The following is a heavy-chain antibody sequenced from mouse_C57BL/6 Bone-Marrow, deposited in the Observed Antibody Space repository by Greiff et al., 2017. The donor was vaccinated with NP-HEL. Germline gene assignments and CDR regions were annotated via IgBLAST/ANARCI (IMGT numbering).Heavy chain of an antibody. J-gene: IGHJ3*01. CDR3: ARDASFPFAY. V-gene: IGHV5-4*01. Sequence: EVQRVESGGGLVKPGGSLKLSCAASGFTFSSYAMSWVRQTPEKRLEWVATISDGGSYTYYPDNVKGRFTISRDNAKNNLYLQMSHLKSEDTAMYYCARDASFPFAYWGQGTLVTVSA. CDR2: ISDGGSYT. CDR1: GFTFSSYA.